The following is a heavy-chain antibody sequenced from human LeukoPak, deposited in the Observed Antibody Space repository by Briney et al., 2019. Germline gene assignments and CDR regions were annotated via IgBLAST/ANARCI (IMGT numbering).Heavy chain of an antibody. CDR2: IYYSGST. D-gene: IGHD2-15*01. CDR3: ARVLSCRPYDAFDI. CDR1: GCSISSSNW. Sequence: SDTLSLTCAVSGCSISSSNWWGWIRQPPGKGLGWIGYIYYSGSTYYNPSLKSRVTMSVDTSKNQFSLKLSSVTAVDTAVCYCARVLSCRPYDAFDIWGQGTMVTVSS. J-gene: IGHJ3*02. V-gene: IGHV4-28*03.